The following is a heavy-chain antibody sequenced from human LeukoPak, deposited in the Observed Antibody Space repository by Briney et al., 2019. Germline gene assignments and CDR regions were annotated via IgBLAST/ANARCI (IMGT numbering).Heavy chain of an antibody. J-gene: IGHJ5*02. V-gene: IGHV1-8*01. Sequence: GASVKVSCKASGYTFTRYDINWVRQATGQGLEWMGWMNPNSGKTGYAQKFQGRVTMTRNTSISTGYMELSSLRSEDTAVYYWAREGGGYYDSSGPWGQGTLVTVPS. CDR2: MNPNSGKT. CDR1: GYTFTRYD. CDR3: AREGGGYYDSSGP. D-gene: IGHD3-22*01.